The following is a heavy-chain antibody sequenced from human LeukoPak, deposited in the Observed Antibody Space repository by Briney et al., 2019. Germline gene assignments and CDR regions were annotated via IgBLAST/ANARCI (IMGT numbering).Heavy chain of an antibody. CDR1: GFTFSSYA. Sequence: GGSLRLSCAASGFTFSSYAMSWVRQAPGKGLEWVSAISGSGGSTYYADSVKGRFTISRDNSKSTLYLQMNSLRAEDTAVYYCAKDSYDFWSGYYPYWGQGTLVTVSS. CDR2: ISGSGGST. V-gene: IGHV3-23*01. CDR3: AKDSYDFWSGYYPY. J-gene: IGHJ4*02. D-gene: IGHD3-3*01.